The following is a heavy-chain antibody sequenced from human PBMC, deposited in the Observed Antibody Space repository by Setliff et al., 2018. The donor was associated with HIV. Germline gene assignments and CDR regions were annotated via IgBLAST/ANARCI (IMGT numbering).Heavy chain of an antibody. Sequence: PGGSLRLSCAPSGFTFSDYGIHWVRQAPGKGLEWLTYIRYDASNKFYADSVKGRFTISRDNSKNTLFLQLNSLRVDDTAVYYCAKSCDVPSKPGPYHYSMDVWGKGTTVTVSS. CDR3: AKSCDVPSKPGPYHYSMDV. V-gene: IGHV3-30*02. J-gene: IGHJ6*03. D-gene: IGHD2-2*01. CDR2: IRYDASNK. CDR1: GFTFSDYG.